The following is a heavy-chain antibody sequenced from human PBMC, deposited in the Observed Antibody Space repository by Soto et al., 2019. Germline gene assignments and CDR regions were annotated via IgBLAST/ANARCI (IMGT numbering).Heavy chain of an antibody. V-gene: IGHV1-69*01. D-gene: IGHD2-15*01. CDR2: IIPIFGTA. CDR3: ARGLYCSGGSCYSDYYYGMDV. CDR1: GGTFSSYA. Sequence: QVQLVQSGAEVKKPGSSVKVSCKASGGTFSSYAISWVRQAPGQGLEWMGGIIPIFGTANYAQKFQGRVTITADEDTSTAYMELSSLRSEDTAVYYCARGLYCSGGSCYSDYYYGMDVWGQGTTVTVSS. J-gene: IGHJ6*02.